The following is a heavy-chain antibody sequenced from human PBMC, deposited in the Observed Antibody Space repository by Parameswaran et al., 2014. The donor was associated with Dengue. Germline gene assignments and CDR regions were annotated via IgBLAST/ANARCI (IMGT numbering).Heavy chain of an antibody. CDR2: IYPGDSDT. J-gene: IGHJ4*02. V-gene: IGHV5-51*01. CDR3: ASRVKFTGHSSSYEYYFDY. Sequence: PGKGLEWMGIIYPGDSDTRYSPSFQGQVTISADKSISTAYLQWSSLKASDTAMYYCASRVKFTGHSSSYEYYFDYWGQGTLVTVSS. D-gene: IGHD6-13*01.